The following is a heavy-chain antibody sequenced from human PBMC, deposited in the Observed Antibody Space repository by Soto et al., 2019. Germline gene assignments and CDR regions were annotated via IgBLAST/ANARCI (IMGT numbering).Heavy chain of an antibody. CDR1: GGSISSGLYY. CDR3: ARVRGYDFWSGYYNADY. CDR2: IYYSGST. J-gene: IGHJ4*02. Sequence: QVQLQESGPGLVKPSQTLSLTCTVSGGSISSGLYYWSWIRQHPGKGLEWIGYIYYSGSTYYNPYLQSRVTISRDRSKSQFALKLSSVSAADTAVYYCARVRGYDFWSGYYNADYWGQGTLVNVSS. V-gene: IGHV4-31*03. D-gene: IGHD3-3*01.